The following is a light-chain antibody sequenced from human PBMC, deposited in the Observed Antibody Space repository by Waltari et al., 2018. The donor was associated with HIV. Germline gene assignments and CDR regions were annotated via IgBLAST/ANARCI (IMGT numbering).Light chain of an antibody. CDR1: SSNIGSND. CDR2: DNY. J-gene: IGLJ3*02. V-gene: IGLV1-51*01. Sequence: QSVLTQPPSVSAAPGQRVTISCSGSSSNIGSNDVSWYQQLPGTAPKLLIFDNYKRPSGIPDRFSGSKSGTSATLGITGLQTGYEADYYCGTWDSGLSAVVFGGGTKLTVL. CDR3: GTWDSGLSAVV.